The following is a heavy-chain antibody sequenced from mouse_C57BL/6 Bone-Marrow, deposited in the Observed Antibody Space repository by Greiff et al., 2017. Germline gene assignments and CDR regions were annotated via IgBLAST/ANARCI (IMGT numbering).Heavy chain of an antibody. CDR1: GYAFSSSW. V-gene: IGHV1-82*01. J-gene: IGHJ2*01. CDR2: IYPGDGDT. Sequence: VKLMESGPELVKPGASVKISCKASGYAFSSSWMNWVKQRPGKGLEWIGRIYPGDGDTNYNGKFKGKATLTADKSSSTSYMQLSSLTSEDSAVYFCASLTTVVATMSYCAYWVQGTTLTVSS. CDR3: ASLTTVVATMSYCAY. D-gene: IGHD1-1*01.